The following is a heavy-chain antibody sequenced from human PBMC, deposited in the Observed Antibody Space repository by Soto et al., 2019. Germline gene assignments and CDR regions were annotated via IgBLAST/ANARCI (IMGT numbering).Heavy chain of an antibody. CDR1: GGSITSSSYY. J-gene: IGHJ6*02. V-gene: IGHV4-39*01. CDR3: ATPRGVYYYDAGSNYGMDV. CDR2: IYYSGNT. Sequence: SGTLSLSCTVSGGSITSSSYYWGWIRQPPGKGLEWIGSIYYSGNTYYTPSLKSRVTISVDTSKNQFSLKLSSVTAADTAVYYCATPRGVYYYDAGSNYGMDVPAQGTTVTVSS. D-gene: IGHD3-10*01.